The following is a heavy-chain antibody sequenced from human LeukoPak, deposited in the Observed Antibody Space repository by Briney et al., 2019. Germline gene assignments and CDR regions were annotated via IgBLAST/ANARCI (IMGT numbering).Heavy chain of an antibody. J-gene: IGHJ5*02. V-gene: IGHV4-4*07. CDR2: IYTSGST. D-gene: IGHD2-8*01. Sequence: SETLSLTCTVSGGSISSYYWSWIRQPAGKGLEWIGRIYTSGSTNYNPSLKSRVTMSVDTSKNQFSLKLSSVTAAGTAVYYCASGTFYCTNGVCYTWFDPWGQGTLVTVSP. CDR1: GGSISSYY. CDR3: ASGTFYCTNGVCYTWFDP.